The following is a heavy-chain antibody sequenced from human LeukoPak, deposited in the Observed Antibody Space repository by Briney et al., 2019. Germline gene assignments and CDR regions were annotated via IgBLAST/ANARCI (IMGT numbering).Heavy chain of an antibody. D-gene: IGHD2-2*01. V-gene: IGHV4-34*01. CDR1: GGSFSGYY. CDR3: ARRQVSTNWFDP. CDR2: INHSGST. J-gene: IGHJ5*02. Sequence: SETLSLTCAVYGGSFSGYYWSWIRQPPGKGLEWIGEINHSGSTNYNPSLKSRVTISVDTSKNQFSLKLSSVTAADTAVYYCARRQVSTNWFDPWGQGTLVTVSS.